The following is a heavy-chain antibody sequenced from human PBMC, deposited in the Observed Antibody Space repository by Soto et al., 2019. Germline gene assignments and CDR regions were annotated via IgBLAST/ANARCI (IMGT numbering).Heavy chain of an antibody. Sequence: SETLSLTCTVSGSSINSSGYYWGWIRQPPGKGLEWIGSMFYGVSTYYNPSLKGRVTVSVDTSKNQFSLNLRSVTAADTAVYYCARLPSRHLVDYWGQGTLVTVSS. CDR1: GSSINSSGYY. V-gene: IGHV4-39*01. J-gene: IGHJ4*02. CDR3: ARLPSRHLVDY. D-gene: IGHD3-3*02. CDR2: MFYGVST.